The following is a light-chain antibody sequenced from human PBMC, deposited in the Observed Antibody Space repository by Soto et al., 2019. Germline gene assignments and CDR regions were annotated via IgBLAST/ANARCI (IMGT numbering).Light chain of an antibody. V-gene: IGLV2-14*01. J-gene: IGLJ1*01. CDR2: EVS. CDR3: SSYATSSPYV. Sequence: QSVLTQPASVSGSPGHSITLSCTGTSNDVGGYDYVSWYQQHPGKAPKLVIYEVSHRPSGISDRFSGSKSGNTASLTISGLQVEDEADYYCSSYATSSPYVFGPGTKLTVL. CDR1: SNDVGGYDY.